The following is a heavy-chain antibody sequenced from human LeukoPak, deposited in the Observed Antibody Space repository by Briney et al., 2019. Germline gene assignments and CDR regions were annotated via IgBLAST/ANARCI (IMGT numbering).Heavy chain of an antibody. J-gene: IGHJ4*02. CDR3: ARDLAMSFDY. CDR1: GFTFISYS. CDR2: ISSSSSYT. V-gene: IGHV3-21*01. D-gene: IGHD2-2*01. Sequence: GGSLRVSCAASGFTFISYSMNWVRQARGKGLEWVSSISSSSSYTYYADSVKGRFTISRDNAKNSLYLQMNSLRAEDTAVYYCARDLAMSFDYWGQGTLVTVSS.